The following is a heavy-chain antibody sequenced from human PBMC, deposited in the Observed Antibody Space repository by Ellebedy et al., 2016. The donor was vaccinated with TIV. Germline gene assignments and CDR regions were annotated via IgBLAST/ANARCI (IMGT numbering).Heavy chain of an antibody. J-gene: IGHJ6*02. Sequence: SETLSLICKVSGGSVSSGSHYWNWIRQPPGKGLEWIGYRYYIGTTNYNPSLKSRVTISEDTSKNQFSLRLSSVTAADTAVYYCAGGSYTPYGMDVWGQGTTVTISS. V-gene: IGHV4-61*01. CDR3: AGGSYTPYGMDV. D-gene: IGHD1-26*01. CDR2: RYYIGTT. CDR1: GGSVSSGSHY.